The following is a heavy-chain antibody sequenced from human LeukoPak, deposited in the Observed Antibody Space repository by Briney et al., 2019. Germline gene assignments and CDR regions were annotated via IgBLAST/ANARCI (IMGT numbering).Heavy chain of an antibody. Sequence: SETLSLTCTVSGGSVSSGSYYWSWIRQPPGKGLEWIGYIYYSGSTNYNPSLKSRVTISVDTSKNQFSLKLSSVTAADTAVYYCARAGIAAAPLRDWFDPWGQGTLVTVSP. J-gene: IGHJ5*02. CDR3: ARAGIAAAPLRDWFDP. D-gene: IGHD6-13*01. V-gene: IGHV4-61*01. CDR2: IYYSGST. CDR1: GGSVSSGSYY.